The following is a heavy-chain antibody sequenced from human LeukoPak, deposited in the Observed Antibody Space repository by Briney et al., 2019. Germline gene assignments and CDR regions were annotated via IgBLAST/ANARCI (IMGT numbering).Heavy chain of an antibody. CDR1: GYSISSAYY. J-gene: IGHJ6*03. CDR2: IYHTGST. Sequence: SETLSLTCSVSGYSISSAYYWGWIRQPPGKGLEWIGSIYHTGSTYYNPSHKSRVTISVDMSKSQFSLNLRSVTAADTAVYYCARGDAGHAEDYYYYYMDVWAKGTTVTISS. CDR3: ARGDAGHAEDYYYYYMDV. V-gene: IGHV4-38-2*02. D-gene: IGHD1-14*01.